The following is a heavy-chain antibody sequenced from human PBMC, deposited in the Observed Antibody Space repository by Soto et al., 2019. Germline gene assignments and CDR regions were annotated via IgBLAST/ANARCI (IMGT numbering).Heavy chain of an antibody. J-gene: IGHJ3*02. CDR1: GGSVSSGSYY. CDR2: IYYSGST. CDR3: AGVVYCSSTSCHPDDAFDI. Sequence: SETLSLTCTVSGGSVSSGSYYWSWIRQPPGKGLEWIGYIYYSGSTNYNPSLKSRVTISVDTSKNQFSLKLSSVTAADTAVYYCAGVVYCSSTSCHPDDAFDIWGQGTMVTVSS. D-gene: IGHD2-2*01. V-gene: IGHV4-61*01.